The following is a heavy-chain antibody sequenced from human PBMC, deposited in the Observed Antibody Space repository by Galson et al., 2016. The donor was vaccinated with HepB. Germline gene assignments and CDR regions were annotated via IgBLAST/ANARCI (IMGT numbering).Heavy chain of an antibody. CDR2: ISDDGNNK. J-gene: IGHJ4*02. D-gene: IGHD3-16*01. CDR3: ATWGFTLGVDH. CDR1: GFTFSRYA. V-gene: IGHV3-30-3*01. Sequence: SLRLSCAASGFTFSRYAMHLVRQAPGKGLEWVAVISDDGNNKKYADSVKGRFTISRDNSEETLYLQMNSLKTEDTAMYYCATWGFTLGVDHWGQGILVTVSS.